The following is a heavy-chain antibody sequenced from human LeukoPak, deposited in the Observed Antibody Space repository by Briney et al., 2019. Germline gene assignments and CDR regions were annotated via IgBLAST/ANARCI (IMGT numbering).Heavy chain of an antibody. Sequence: PSETLSLTCTVSGGSISSYYWICMRQPPGRGLEWIGYIHYSGSTNYNPSLKSRVTISVDTSKNQFSLRLSSVTAADTAVYYCARGWGYFDFWGQGTLLTVSS. CDR1: GGSISSYY. V-gene: IGHV4-59*01. CDR2: IHYSGST. CDR3: ARGWGYFDF. J-gene: IGHJ4*02. D-gene: IGHD3-16*01.